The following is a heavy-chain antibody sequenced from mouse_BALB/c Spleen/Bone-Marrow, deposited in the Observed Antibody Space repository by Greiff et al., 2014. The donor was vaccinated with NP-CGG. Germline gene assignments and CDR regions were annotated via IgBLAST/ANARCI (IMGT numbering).Heavy chain of an antibody. V-gene: IGHV4-2*02. CDR3: ARLAVWGAMDY. J-gene: IGHJ4*01. CDR1: GFDFSRYW. D-gene: IGHD2-10*02. Sequence: EVMLVESGGGLVQPGGSLNLSCAASGFDFSRYWMSWARQAPGKGQEWIGEINPGSSTINYTPSLKDKFIISRDNAKNTLYLQMSKVRSEDTAFDYCARLAVWGAMDYWGQGASVTVSS. CDR2: INPGSSTI.